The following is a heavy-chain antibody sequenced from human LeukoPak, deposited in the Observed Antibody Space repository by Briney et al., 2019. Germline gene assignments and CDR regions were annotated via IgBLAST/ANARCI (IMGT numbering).Heavy chain of an antibody. D-gene: IGHD2-2*01. V-gene: IGHV1-8*03. J-gene: IGHJ4*02. CDR1: GYTFSTYD. CDR3: ARAIRYQLLSDY. CDR2: MNPNSANT. Sequence: GASVKVSCKTSGYTFSTYDINWLRQAAGQGLEWMGWMNPNSANTGFAQKFQGRAAITRDTSTATAYLELSSLTSEDTAVYYCARAIRYQLLSDYWGQGTLLTVSS.